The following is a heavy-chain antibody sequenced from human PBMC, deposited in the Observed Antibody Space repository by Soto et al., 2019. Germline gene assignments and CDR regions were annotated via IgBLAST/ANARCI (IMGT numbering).Heavy chain of an antibody. CDR2: ISSSSSTI. CDR1: GFTSSTNR. Sequence: GGSLRPSCPPSGFTSSTNRMNWAAQAPGKGLEWVSYISSSSSTIYYADSVKGRFTISRDNAKNSLYLQMNSLRDEDTAVYYCARDDYYDTSGYLALFDYWGQGTLVTVSS. V-gene: IGHV3-48*02. J-gene: IGHJ4*02. D-gene: IGHD3-22*01. CDR3: ARDDYYDTSGYLALFDY.